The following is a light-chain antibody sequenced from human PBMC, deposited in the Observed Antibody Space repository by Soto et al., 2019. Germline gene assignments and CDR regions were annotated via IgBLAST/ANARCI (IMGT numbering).Light chain of an antibody. Sequence: EIVVTQSPGILSVSPGDRATLSCRASQSVGRNLAWYQQKPGQAPTLLIYAASTRATGLPARFSGSGSGTDFILTISSLQSEDFAFYYCQEYSKWPLFTFGPGTRVDIK. CDR1: QSVGRN. V-gene: IGKV3-15*01. CDR3: QEYSKWPLFT. J-gene: IGKJ3*01. CDR2: AAS.